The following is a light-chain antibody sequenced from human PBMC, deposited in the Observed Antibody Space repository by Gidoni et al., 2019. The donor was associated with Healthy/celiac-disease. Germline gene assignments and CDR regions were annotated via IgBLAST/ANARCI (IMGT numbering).Light chain of an antibody. V-gene: IGKV1-5*01. CDR1: QSISSW. Sequence: DIQMTQSPSTLSASVGDRVTITCRASQSISSWLAWYQQKPGKAPKLRFYDASSLESGVPSRFSGSGSGTEFTLTISSLHPDYFATYYCQQYNSYPLTFGQGTKVEIK. CDR3: QQYNSYPLT. CDR2: DAS. J-gene: IGKJ1*01.